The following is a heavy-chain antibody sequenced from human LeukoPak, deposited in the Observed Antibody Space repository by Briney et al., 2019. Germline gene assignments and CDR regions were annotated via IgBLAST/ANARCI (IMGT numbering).Heavy chain of an antibody. CDR2: IWYDGSNK. V-gene: IGHV3-33*01. CDR3: ARVGYSDFWSGYYWDY. Sequence: GRSLRLSCAASGFTFSSYGMHWVRQAPGKGLEWVAVIWYDGSNKYYADSVKGRFTISRDDSKNTLYLQMNNLRAEDTAVYSCARVGYSDFWSGYYWDYWGQGTLATVSS. J-gene: IGHJ4*02. D-gene: IGHD3-3*01. CDR1: GFTFSSYG.